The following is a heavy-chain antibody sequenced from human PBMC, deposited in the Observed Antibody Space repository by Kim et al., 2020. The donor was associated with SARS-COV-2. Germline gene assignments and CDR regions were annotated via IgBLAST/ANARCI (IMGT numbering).Heavy chain of an antibody. J-gene: IGHJ4*02. CDR3: ARWPRAHPLLWFGESLDY. CDR1: GFTFSSYG. Sequence: GGSLRLSCAASGFTFSSYGMHWVRQAPGKGLEWVAVISYDGSNKYYADSVKGRFTISRDNSKNTLYLQMNSLRAEDTAVYYCARWPRAHPLLWFGESLDYWGQGTLVTVSS. CDR2: ISYDGSNK. V-gene: IGHV3-33*05. D-gene: IGHD3-10*01.